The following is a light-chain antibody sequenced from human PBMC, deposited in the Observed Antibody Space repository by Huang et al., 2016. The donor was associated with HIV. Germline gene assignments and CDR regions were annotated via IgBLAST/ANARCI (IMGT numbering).Light chain of an antibody. Sequence: EIQMTQSPSSLSASVGDRVIMTCRASQTITTYLNWYQQRPGKAPKLLIYAASSLQSGVPSRFSGSGSGTEFTLTISSLQPEDFATYYCQQSYSSLLSFGGGTNVAIK. V-gene: IGKV1-39*01. CDR3: QQSYSSLLS. CDR1: QTITTY. CDR2: AAS. J-gene: IGKJ4*01.